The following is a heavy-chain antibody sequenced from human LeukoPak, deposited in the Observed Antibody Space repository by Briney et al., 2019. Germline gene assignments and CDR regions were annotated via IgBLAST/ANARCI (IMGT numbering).Heavy chain of an antibody. Sequence: ASVKVSCKASGGTFSSYAISWVRQAPGQGLEWMGGIIPIFGTANYAQKFQGRVTITADKSTSTAYMELSSLRSEDTAVYYCARSGADSSSWYLMLYWFDPWGQGTLVTVSS. V-gene: IGHV1-69*06. J-gene: IGHJ5*02. CDR2: IIPIFGTA. CDR3: ARSGADSSSWYLMLYWFDP. D-gene: IGHD6-13*01. CDR1: GGTFSSYA.